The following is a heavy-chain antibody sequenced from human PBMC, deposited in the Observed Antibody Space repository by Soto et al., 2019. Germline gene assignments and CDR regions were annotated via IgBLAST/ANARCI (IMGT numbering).Heavy chain of an antibody. J-gene: IGHJ6*02. CDR3: ARSRHGSGSYTHFYYGLDV. D-gene: IGHD3-10*01. Sequence: QVQLVESGGGVVQPGRSLRLSCAASGFTFISYAMHWVRQAPGKGLEWVAVISFDGSTEYYADSVKGRFTISRDNSKNTVYLQTNSLRSEDTAVYYCARSRHGSGSYTHFYYGLDVWGQATTVTVSS. CDR1: GFTFISYA. V-gene: IGHV3-30-3*01. CDR2: ISFDGSTE.